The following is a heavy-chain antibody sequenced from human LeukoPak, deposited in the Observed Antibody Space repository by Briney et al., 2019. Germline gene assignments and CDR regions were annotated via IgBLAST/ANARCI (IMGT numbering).Heavy chain of an antibody. Sequence: SETLSLTCTVSGGSISSSSYYWGWIRQPPGKGLEWIGSIYYSGSTYYNPSLKSRVTISVDTSKNQFSLKLSSVTAADTAVYYCARDLAAAGLNAFDIWGQGTMVTVSS. CDR1: GGSISSSSYY. J-gene: IGHJ3*02. D-gene: IGHD6-13*01. CDR3: ARDLAAAGLNAFDI. V-gene: IGHV4-39*07. CDR2: IYYSGST.